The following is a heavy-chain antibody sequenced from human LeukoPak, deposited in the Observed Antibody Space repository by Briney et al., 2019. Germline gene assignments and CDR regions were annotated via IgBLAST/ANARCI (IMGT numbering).Heavy chain of an antibody. J-gene: IGHJ4*02. V-gene: IGHV3-30*18. CDR1: GFTFSSYG. D-gene: IGHD2-2*01. Sequence: PGGSLRLSCAASGFTFSSYGMHWVRQAPGKGLEWVAVISYDGSNKYYADSVKGRFTISRDNSKNTLYLQMNSLRAEDTAVYYCAKDPSCGPTTNDYWGQGTLVTVSS. CDR3: AKDPSCGPTTNDY. CDR2: ISYDGSNK.